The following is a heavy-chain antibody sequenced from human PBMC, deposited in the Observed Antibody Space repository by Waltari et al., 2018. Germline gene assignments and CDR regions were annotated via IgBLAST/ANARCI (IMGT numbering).Heavy chain of an antibody. V-gene: IGHV4-59*08. D-gene: IGHD2-2*01. CDR1: GGSISSYY. J-gene: IGHJ5*02. Sequence: QVQLQESGPGLVKPSETLSLTCTVSGGSISSYYWSWIRQPPGKGLEWIGYSYYSGSTNYNPTLTSRVTISVDTSKNQFSLQLSSVTAADTAVYYCARREVGANWFDPWGQGTLVTVSS. CDR3: ARREVGANWFDP. CDR2: SYYSGST.